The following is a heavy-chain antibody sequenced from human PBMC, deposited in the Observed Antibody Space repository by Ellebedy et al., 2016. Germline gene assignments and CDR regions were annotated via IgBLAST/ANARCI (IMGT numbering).Heavy chain of an antibody. V-gene: IGHV1-46*01. Sequence: ASVKVSXXASGYILTSYFMHWVRQAPGQGLEWMGIIRPDGVSTVYAEKFQGRVTMTRDTSTGTFYMELSSLRSEDTALYYCARDANEAFDLWGQGTLVTVSS. J-gene: IGHJ4*02. D-gene: IGHD1-1*01. CDR1: GYILTSYF. CDR2: IRPDGVST. CDR3: ARDANEAFDL.